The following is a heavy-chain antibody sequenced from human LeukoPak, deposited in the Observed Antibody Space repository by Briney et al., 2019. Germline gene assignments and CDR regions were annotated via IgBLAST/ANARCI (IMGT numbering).Heavy chain of an antibody. V-gene: IGHV7-4-1*02. CDR3: ARAFSIAARPRGYYYYGMDV. J-gene: IGHJ6*02. D-gene: IGHD6-6*01. CDR2: INTNTGNP. Sequence: ASVKVSCKASGYTFTSYAMNWVRQAPGQGLEWMGWINTNTGNPTYAQGFTGRFVFSLDTSVSTAYLQISSLKAEDTAVYYCARAFSIAARPRGYYYYGMDVWGQGTTVTVS. CDR1: GYTFTSYA.